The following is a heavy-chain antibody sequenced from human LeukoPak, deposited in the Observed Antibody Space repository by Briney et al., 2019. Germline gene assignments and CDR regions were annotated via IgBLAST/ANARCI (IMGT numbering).Heavy chain of an antibody. CDR1: GFTFNNAW. V-gene: IGHV3-15*01. J-gene: IGHJ4*02. D-gene: IGHD3-10*01. CDR3: ATSPGFWATSPFDY. Sequence: GGSLRLSCAASGFTFNNAWMNWVLQAPGKGLEWVGLIKSKTDGGTTDYAAPVKGRFTISRDDSENTVYLQMNSLKTEDTAVYFCATSPGFWATSPFDYWGQGTQAIISS. CDR2: IKSKTDGGTT.